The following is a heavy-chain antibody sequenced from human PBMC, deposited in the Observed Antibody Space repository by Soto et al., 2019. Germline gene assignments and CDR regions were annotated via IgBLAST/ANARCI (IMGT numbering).Heavy chain of an antibody. Sequence: ASVKVSCKASGYTFTSYYMHWVRQAPGQGLEWMGIINPSGGSTSYAQKFQGRVTMTRDTSTSTVYMELSSLRSEDTAVYYCARGVIVVVPAASTFFDYWGQGTLVTVSS. V-gene: IGHV1-46*03. CDR2: INPSGGST. D-gene: IGHD2-2*01. CDR1: GYTFTSYY. CDR3: ARGVIVVVPAASTFFDY. J-gene: IGHJ4*02.